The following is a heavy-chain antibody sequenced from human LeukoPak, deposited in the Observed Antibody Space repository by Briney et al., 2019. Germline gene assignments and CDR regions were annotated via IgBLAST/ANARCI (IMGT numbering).Heavy chain of an antibody. Sequence: PSVKVSCKASGYTFNSYGINWVRQAPGQGLEWMGWSSAYNDDTKYAHKFQGRVTMTTDTSTSTAYMELRSLRSDDTAVYYYARESNWAYYFDYWGQGTLVTVSS. D-gene: IGHD7-27*01. CDR1: GYTFNSYG. V-gene: IGHV1-18*01. CDR2: SSAYNDDT. CDR3: ARESNWAYYFDY. J-gene: IGHJ4*02.